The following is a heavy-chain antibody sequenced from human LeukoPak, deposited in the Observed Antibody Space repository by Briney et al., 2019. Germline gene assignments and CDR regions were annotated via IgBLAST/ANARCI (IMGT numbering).Heavy chain of an antibody. D-gene: IGHD1-26*01. V-gene: IGHV1-2*02. J-gene: IGHJ4*02. CDR3: ARVPSYGRVDY. CDR2: INPNSGGT. CDR1: GYTFSDYF. Sequence: GASVKVSCKPSGYTFSDYFMHWVRQAPGQGLEWMGWINPNSGGTNYAQKFQGRVTMTRDTSISTAYMELSRLRSDDTAVYYCARVPSYGRVDYWGQGTLVTVSS.